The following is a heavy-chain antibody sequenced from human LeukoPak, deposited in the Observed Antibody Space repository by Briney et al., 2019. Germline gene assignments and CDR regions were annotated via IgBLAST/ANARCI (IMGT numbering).Heavy chain of an antibody. CDR3: ARGLGIAVAGSWFDP. D-gene: IGHD6-19*01. V-gene: IGHV4-34*01. CDR2: INHSGST. CDR1: GGSFSGYY. Sequence: SETLSLTCAVYGGSFSGYYWSWIRQPPGKGLEWIGEINHSGSTNYNPSLKSRVTISVDTSKNQFSLKLSSVTAADTAVYYCARGLGIAVAGSWFDPWGQGTLVTVSS. J-gene: IGHJ5*02.